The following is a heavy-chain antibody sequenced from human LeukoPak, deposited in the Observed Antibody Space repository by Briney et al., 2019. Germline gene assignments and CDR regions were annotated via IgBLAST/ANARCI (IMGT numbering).Heavy chain of an antibody. CDR1: GFTFSSYA. J-gene: IGHJ5*02. D-gene: IGHD1-26*01. Sequence: GGTLRLSCVVSGFTFSSYAMSWVRQAPGKGLEWVSTISGSGGGTYYADSVKGRFTISRDNSKNTLYLQMNSLRAEDTAVYYCARATFGNPTLVGATINWFDPWGQGTLVTVPS. CDR3: ARATFGNPTLVGATINWFDP. CDR2: ISGSGGGT. V-gene: IGHV3-23*01.